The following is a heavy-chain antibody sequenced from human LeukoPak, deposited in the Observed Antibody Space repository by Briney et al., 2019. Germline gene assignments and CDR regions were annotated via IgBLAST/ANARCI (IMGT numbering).Heavy chain of an antibody. CDR2: ISSSGSTI. J-gene: IGHJ4*02. Sequence: GGSLRLSCAASGFTFSSYEMNWVRQAPGKGLEWVSYISSSGSTIYYADSVKGRFTISRDNAKNSLYLQMNSLRAEDTAVYYCAKDLRYSGSLRAMDYWGQGTLVTVSS. CDR3: AKDLRYSGSLRAMDY. D-gene: IGHD1-26*01. V-gene: IGHV3-48*03. CDR1: GFTFSSYE.